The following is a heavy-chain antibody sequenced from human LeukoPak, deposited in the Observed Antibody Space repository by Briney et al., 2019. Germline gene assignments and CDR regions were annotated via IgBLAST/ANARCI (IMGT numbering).Heavy chain of an antibody. Sequence: GGSLRLSCAASGLTFSSYEVNWVRQAPGKGLEWVSYISSSGSTIYYADSVKGRFTISRDNAKNSLYLQMNSLRAEDTAVYYCAREGRWNWNYLDYWGQGTLVTVSS. J-gene: IGHJ4*02. CDR2: ISSSGSTI. CDR3: AREGRWNWNYLDY. D-gene: IGHD1-7*01. V-gene: IGHV3-48*03. CDR1: GLTFSSYE.